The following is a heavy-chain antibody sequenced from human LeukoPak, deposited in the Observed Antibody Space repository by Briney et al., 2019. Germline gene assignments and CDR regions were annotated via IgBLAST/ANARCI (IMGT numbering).Heavy chain of an antibody. J-gene: IGHJ4*02. Sequence: GGSLRLSCAASGFTFSSYAMSWVRQAPGKGLEGVSAISGSGGSTYYADSVKGRFTISRDNSKNTLYLQMNSLRAEDTAVYYCAKDQLSNVVVPAAISNWGQGTLVTVSS. CDR2: ISGSGGST. V-gene: IGHV3-23*01. CDR3: AKDQLSNVVVPAAISN. CDR1: GFTFSSYA. D-gene: IGHD2-2*02.